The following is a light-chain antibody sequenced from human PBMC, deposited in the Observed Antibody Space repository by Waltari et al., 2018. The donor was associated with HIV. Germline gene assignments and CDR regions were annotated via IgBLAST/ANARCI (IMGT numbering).Light chain of an antibody. J-gene: IGLJ2*01. CDR2: DVT. V-gene: IGLV2-11*01. CDR3: CSYAGSRTLL. Sequence: QSALTQPRSVSGSPGQSVTISCTGTSSDVGGFNYVSWYQQYPGRAPKLMIYDVTKRPSGVPDRFSGSKSGNTASLTISGLQAEDEADYYCCSYAGSRTLLFGGGTKLTVL. CDR1: SSDVGGFNY.